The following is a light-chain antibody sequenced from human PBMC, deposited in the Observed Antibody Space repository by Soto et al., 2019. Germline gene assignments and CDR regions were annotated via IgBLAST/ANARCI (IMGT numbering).Light chain of an antibody. CDR1: SSDVGGYNY. Sequence: HSVLSQPPSASGSPGQSVTISCTVSSSDVGGYNYVSWYQQYPGKAPKLMIYEVSKRPSGVPDRFSGSKSGNTASLTVSGLQAEDEADYYCCSYAGINDYVFGTGTKV. J-gene: IGLJ1*01. CDR3: CSYAGINDYV. CDR2: EVS. V-gene: IGLV2-8*01.